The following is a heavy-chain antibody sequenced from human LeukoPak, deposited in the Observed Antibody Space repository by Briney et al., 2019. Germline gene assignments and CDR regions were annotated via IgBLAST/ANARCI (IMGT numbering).Heavy chain of an antibody. D-gene: IGHD3-22*01. CDR1: GGSISSYY. V-gene: IGHV4-59*01. Sequence: PSETLSLTCTVSGGSISSYYWSWIRQPPGKGLEWIGYIYYCGSTNYNPSLKSRVTISVDTSKNQFSLKLSSVTAADTAVYYCAREGDGTYYYDSSGFSDGMDVWGQGTTVTVSS. CDR3: AREGDGTYYYDSSGFSDGMDV. CDR2: IYYCGST. J-gene: IGHJ6*02.